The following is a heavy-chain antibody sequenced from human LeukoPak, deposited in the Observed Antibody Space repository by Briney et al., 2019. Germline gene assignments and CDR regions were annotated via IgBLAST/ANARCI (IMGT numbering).Heavy chain of an antibody. V-gene: IGHV4-34*01. D-gene: IGHD3-3*01. CDR3: ARRGFGVGPRAGENRVHP. CDR1: GGSISSYY. CDR2: INHSGST. Sequence: SETLSPTCTVSGGSISSYYWSWIRQPAGKGLEWIGEINHSGSTNYNPSLKSRVTISVDTSKNQFSLKLSSVTAADTAVYYCARRGFGVGPRAGENRVHPWGQGTLVTVSS. J-gene: IGHJ5*02.